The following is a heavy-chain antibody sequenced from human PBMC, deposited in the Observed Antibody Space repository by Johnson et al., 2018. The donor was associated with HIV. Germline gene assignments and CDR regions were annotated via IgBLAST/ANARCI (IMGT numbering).Heavy chain of an antibody. CDR1: GFIFRDYY. CDR2: ISSSGKST. J-gene: IGHJ3*02. CDR3: ARTDSVPAHDAFDI. Sequence: QVQLVESGGGLVKPGGSLRLSCAVSGFIFRDYYMSWIRQAPGKGLEWVSYISSSGKSTNYADSVKGRFTISRDNAKNSLYLQMNSLRAEDTAVYYCARTDSVPAHDAFDIWGQGTMVTVSS. V-gene: IGHV3-11*04. D-gene: IGHD5/OR15-5a*01.